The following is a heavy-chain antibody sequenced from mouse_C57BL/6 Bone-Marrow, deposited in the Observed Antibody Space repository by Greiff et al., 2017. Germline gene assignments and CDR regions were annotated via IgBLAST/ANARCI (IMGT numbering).Heavy chain of an antibody. CDR3: TTRTAQATWGYAMDY. CDR1: GFNIKDDY. CDR2: IDPENGDT. J-gene: IGHJ4*01. D-gene: IGHD3-2*02. V-gene: IGHV14-4*01. Sequence: VQLQQSEAELVRPGASVKLSCTASGFNIKDDYMHWVKQRPEQGLEWIGWIDPENGDTEYASKFQGKATITADTSSNTAYLQLSSLTSEDTAVYYCTTRTAQATWGYAMDYWGQGTSVTVSS.